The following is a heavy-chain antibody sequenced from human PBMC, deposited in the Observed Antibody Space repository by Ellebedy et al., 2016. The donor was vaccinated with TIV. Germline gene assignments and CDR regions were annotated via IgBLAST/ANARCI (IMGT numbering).Heavy chain of an antibody. CDR3: ARRISGTYGDDACDI. Sequence: GGSLRLSCAASGFTVSYTYMNWVRQATGKGLEWVSVIHTGGDTYYADSVKGRFTISRDSSKNTGLLQMNSLRAEDTAMYYCARRISGTYGDDACDIWGQGTMVTVSS. J-gene: IGHJ3*02. CDR2: IHTGGDT. D-gene: IGHD1-20*01. V-gene: IGHV3-53*01. CDR1: GFTVSYTY.